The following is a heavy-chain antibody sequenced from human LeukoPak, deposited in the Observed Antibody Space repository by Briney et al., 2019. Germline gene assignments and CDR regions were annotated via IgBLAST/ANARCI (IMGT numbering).Heavy chain of an antibody. CDR2: INPNSGGT. CDR3: ARDSGGQLLFSITTYDFDD. V-gene: IGHV1-2*02. J-gene: IGHJ4*02. Sequence: ASVTVSCKASVYTFTGYYMHWVRQAPGQGLEWMGWINPNSGGTNYALKFQGRVTMTRDTSISPAYMELSRLRSDDTAVYYCARDSGGQLLFSITTYDFDDWGQGTLVTVSS. CDR1: VYTFTGYY. D-gene: IGHD2-2*01.